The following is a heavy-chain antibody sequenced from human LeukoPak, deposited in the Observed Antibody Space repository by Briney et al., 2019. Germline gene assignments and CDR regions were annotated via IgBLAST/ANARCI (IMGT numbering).Heavy chain of an antibody. CDR2: IIPIFGTA. CDR1: GGTFSSYA. J-gene: IGHJ6*03. CDR3: ARDIGYCSGGSRYSGGYSSGYYMDV. D-gene: IGHD2-15*01. Sequence: SVKVSCKASGGTFSSYAISWVRQAPGQGLEWMGGIIPIFGTANYAQKFQGRVTITTDESTSTAYMELSSLRSEDTAVYYCARDIGYCSGGSRYSGGYSSGYYMDVWGKGTAVTVSS. V-gene: IGHV1-69*05.